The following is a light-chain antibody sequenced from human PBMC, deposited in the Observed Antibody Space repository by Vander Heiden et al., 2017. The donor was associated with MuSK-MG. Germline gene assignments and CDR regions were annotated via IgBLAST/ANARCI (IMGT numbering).Light chain of an antibody. V-gene: IGKV3-20*01. Sequence: EIVLTQSPGTLSLSPGERATLSCRASQSVRNYLAWYQQKPGQAPRLLIYGASSRDGGIPDRFSGSGSGTDFTLTINRLAPEDFGVYYCQHYGDYPPRTFGQGTKLEIK. CDR3: QHYGDYPPRT. CDR1: QSVRNY. CDR2: GAS. J-gene: IGKJ2*01.